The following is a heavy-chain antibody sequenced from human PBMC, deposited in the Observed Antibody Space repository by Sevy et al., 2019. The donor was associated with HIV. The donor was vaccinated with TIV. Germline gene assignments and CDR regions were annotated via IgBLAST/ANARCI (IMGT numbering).Heavy chain of an antibody. V-gene: IGHV1-8*03. CDR2: MNPNSGNT. J-gene: IGHJ4*02. D-gene: IGHD1-26*01. Sequence: ASVKVSCKASGYTFTSYDINWVRQATGQGLEWMGWMNPNSGNTGYAQKFQGRVTITRNTSISTAYMEQSSLRSEDTAVYYCAIPKVAEVGGSLGYWGQGTLVTVSS. CDR1: GYTFTSYD. CDR3: AIPKVAEVGGSLGY.